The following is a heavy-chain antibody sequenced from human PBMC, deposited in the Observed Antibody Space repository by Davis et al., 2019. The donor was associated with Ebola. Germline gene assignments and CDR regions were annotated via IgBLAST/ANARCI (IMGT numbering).Heavy chain of an antibody. J-gene: IGHJ5*02. Sequence: ASVKVSCKASGYTFTGYYMHWVRQAPGQRLEWMGWINAGNGNTKYSQKFQGRVTITRDTSASTAYMELSSLRSEDTAVYYCARDLGAMVQGVISYWFDPWGQGTLVTVSS. CDR1: GYTFTGYY. CDR2: INAGNGNT. CDR3: ARDLGAMVQGVISYWFDP. V-gene: IGHV1-3*01. D-gene: IGHD3-10*01.